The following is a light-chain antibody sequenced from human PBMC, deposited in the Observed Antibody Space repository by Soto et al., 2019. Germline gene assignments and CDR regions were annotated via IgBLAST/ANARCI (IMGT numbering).Light chain of an antibody. Sequence: QSVLTQPPSVSAAPGQKVTISCSGSSSNIGNNYVSWYQQLPGTAPKLLIYENNKRPSGIPDRFSGSKSGTSATLGITGLQTGDEADYYCGKRDSSLSAYVFGTGTKVTVL. CDR1: SSNIGNNY. CDR2: ENN. J-gene: IGLJ1*01. V-gene: IGLV1-51*02. CDR3: GKRDSSLSAYV.